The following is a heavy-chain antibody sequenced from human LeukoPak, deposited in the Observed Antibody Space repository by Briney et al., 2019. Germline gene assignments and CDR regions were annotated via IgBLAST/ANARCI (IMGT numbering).Heavy chain of an antibody. CDR2: ISYDGSNK. Sequence: GGSLRLSCAASGFTFRSYGMHWVRQAPGKGLEWVAVISYDGSNKYYADSVKGRFTISRDNSKNTLYLQMNSLRAEDTAVYYCAKDFPTYYDFWSGFDYWGQGTLVTVSS. CDR1: GFTFRSYG. CDR3: AKDFPTYYDFWSGFDY. V-gene: IGHV3-30*18. D-gene: IGHD3-3*01. J-gene: IGHJ4*02.